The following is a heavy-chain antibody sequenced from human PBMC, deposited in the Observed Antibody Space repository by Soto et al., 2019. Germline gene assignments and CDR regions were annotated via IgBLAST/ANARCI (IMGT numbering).Heavy chain of an antibody. CDR2: INPNSGGT. D-gene: IGHD6-6*01. V-gene: IGHV1-2*06. J-gene: IGHJ4*02. CDR3: ARVPSIAAPLYFDY. CDR1: GYTFTGYY. Sequence: ASVKVSCKASGYTFTGYYMHWVRQAPGQGLEWMGRINPNSGGTNYAQKFQGRVTMTRDTSISTAYMELSRLRSDDTAVYYCARVPSIAAPLYFDYWGQGTLVTVSS.